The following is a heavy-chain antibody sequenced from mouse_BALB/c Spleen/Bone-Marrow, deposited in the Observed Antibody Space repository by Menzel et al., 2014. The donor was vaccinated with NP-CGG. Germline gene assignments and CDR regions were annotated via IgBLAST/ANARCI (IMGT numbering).Heavy chain of an antibody. CDR3: ARTGTKDIFDY. V-gene: IGHV2-9*02. Sequence: VMLVESGPGLVAPSQSLFITCTVSGVLLSSYGVHWVRQPPGKGLEWLGVKWAGGTTSYNSALMSRLRISRDNSKSQVFLKMNSLQTDDTAIYYCARTGTKDIFDYWGQGTSLTVSP. CDR1: GVLLSSYG. CDR2: KWAGGTT. D-gene: IGHD4-1*01. J-gene: IGHJ2*02.